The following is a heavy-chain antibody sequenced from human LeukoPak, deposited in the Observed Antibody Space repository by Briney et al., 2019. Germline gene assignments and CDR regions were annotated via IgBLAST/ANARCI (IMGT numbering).Heavy chain of an antibody. CDR2: INPNSGGT. D-gene: IGHD1-26*01. CDR3: ARHREVGSPNDY. J-gene: IGHJ4*02. Sequence: ASVKVSCKASGYTFTGYYMHWVRQAPGQGLEWMGWINPNSGGTNYAQKFQGRVTMTRDTSISTAYMELSRLRSDDTAMYYCARHREVGSPNDYWGQGTLVTVSS. CDR1: GYTFTGYY. V-gene: IGHV1-2*02.